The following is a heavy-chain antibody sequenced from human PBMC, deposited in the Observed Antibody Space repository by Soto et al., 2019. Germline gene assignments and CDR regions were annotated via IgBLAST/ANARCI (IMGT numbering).Heavy chain of an antibody. CDR1: GCSLSTSGMR. CDR2: IDWDDDK. Sequence: SCPTLVNPTQTLTLTCTFSGCSLSTSGMRXSWIRQPPGKALEWLARIDWDDDKFYSTSLKTRFTISKDTSKNQVVLTMTNMDPVDTATYYCARQADSYGMDVWGQGTTVTVSS. CDR3: ARQADSYGMDV. V-gene: IGHV2-70*04. J-gene: IGHJ6*02.